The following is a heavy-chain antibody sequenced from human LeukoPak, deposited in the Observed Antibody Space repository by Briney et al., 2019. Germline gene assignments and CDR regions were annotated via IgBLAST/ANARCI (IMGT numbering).Heavy chain of an antibody. CDR3: ARGRGGDNSNWFDP. CDR2: IIKSGSHI. Sequence: GGSLRLSCAASGFTFSDYTMNWVRQAPGKGLEWVSAIIKSGSHIYYADSVKGRFTISRDNANNSLYLQMTGLRAEDTAVYYCARGRGGDNSNWFDPWGPGTLVTVSS. J-gene: IGHJ5*02. CDR1: GFTFSDYT. D-gene: IGHD4-23*01. V-gene: IGHV3-21*01.